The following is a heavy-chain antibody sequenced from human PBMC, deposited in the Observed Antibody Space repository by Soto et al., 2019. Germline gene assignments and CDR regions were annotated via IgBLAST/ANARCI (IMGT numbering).Heavy chain of an antibody. CDR3: TKNIRSNGDYGPHYFDS. V-gene: IGHV3-9*01. J-gene: IGHJ4*02. CDR2: ISWTGGPI. CDR1: GFNFNDYG. D-gene: IGHD2-21*02. Sequence: EVQLVESGGGLVQPGRSLRLSCGASGFNFNDYGMHWVRQVPGKGLEWVSGISWTGGPIGYSDSVKGRFTISRDNAKNSLYLPMNSLRAEDTSLYSSTKNIRSNGDYGPHYFDSSGQGTPVTVSS.